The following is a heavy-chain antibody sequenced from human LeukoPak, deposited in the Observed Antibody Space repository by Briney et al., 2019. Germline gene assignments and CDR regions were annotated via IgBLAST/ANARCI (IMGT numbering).Heavy chain of an antibody. Sequence: GGSLRLSCAASGFTFSNYGMHWVRQAPGKGLEWVAVISSDGTHKYYADSVQGRFTISRDHSKNTLYLQMNSLRDEDTAVYYCAKGGGGDCYFHYWGQGALVTVSS. CDR1: GFTFSNYG. CDR3: AKGGGGDCYFHY. CDR2: ISSDGTHK. J-gene: IGHJ4*02. V-gene: IGHV3-30*18. D-gene: IGHD2-21*02.